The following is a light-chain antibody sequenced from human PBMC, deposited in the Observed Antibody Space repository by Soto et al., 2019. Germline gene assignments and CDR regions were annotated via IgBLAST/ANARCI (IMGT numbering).Light chain of an antibody. J-gene: IGLJ3*02. CDR1: SSDVGGYNF. CDR2: EVS. CDR3: CSHSTSVTWM. Sequence: QSVLTQTASVSGSPGQSITISCTGSSSDVGGYNFVSWYQQHPGKAPKLIIHEVSNRPSGVSNRFSGSKSGNTASLTISGLQAEDEAVYYCCSHSTSVTWMFGGGTKRPS. V-gene: IGLV2-14*03.